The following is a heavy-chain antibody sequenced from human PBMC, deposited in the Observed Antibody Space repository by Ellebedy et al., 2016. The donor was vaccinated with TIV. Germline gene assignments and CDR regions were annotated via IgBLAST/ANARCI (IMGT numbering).Heavy chain of an antibody. CDR3: ASAPLGRNWYFDF. CDR1: GGAITNYY. D-gene: IGHD1-26*01. J-gene: IGHJ2*01. CDR2: MYYAGSA. Sequence: MPSETLSLTCSVSGGAITNYYLSWIRQPHGKELEWIGNMYYAGSANYNPSLKSRVTISIDTSKSQFSLQLSSVTAADTAVYYCASAPLGRNWYFDFWGRGTLVTVSA. V-gene: IGHV4-59*01.